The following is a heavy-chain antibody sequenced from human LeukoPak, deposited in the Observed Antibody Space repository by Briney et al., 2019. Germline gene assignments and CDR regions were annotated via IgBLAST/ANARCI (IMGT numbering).Heavy chain of an antibody. CDR2: ISSNRNT. Sequence: PGVSLRLYCAASGFTFSTYGMFWVRQAPGKGLEYVSSISSNRNTYYANSVKGRFTISRDNPKNTLYLQMGSLRDEDLAVYYCARARVAAKSGYMDVWGTGTTVTISS. CDR1: GFTFSTYG. J-gene: IGHJ6*03. D-gene: IGHD2-15*01. CDR3: ARARVAAKSGYMDV. V-gene: IGHV3-64*01.